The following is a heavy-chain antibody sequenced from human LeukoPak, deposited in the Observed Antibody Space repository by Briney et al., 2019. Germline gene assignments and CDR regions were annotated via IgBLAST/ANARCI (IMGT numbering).Heavy chain of an antibody. CDR3: VRDLDLGGYSSFEY. Sequence: PGGSLRLSCAASGFTFRNYDMNWVRQAPGKGLEWVSYITRSGSTVYYADSVKGRFTISRDNSKNSLYLQMNTLRAEDTAVYYCVRDLDLGGYSSFEYWGQGTLVTVSS. CDR2: ITRSGSTV. J-gene: IGHJ4*02. D-gene: IGHD4-23*01. CDR1: GFTFRNYD. V-gene: IGHV3-48*03.